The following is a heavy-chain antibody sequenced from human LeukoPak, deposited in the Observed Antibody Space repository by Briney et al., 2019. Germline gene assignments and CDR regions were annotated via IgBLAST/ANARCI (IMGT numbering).Heavy chain of an antibody. CDR3: AREGTYYDSSGYYVS. CDR2: ICGSGGRT. D-gene: IGHD3-22*01. V-gene: IGHV3-23*01. Sequence: GSLRIFCAASGFTFSSFAMNWVRQAPGKGLEWVSVICGSGGRTYYADSVKGRFTLSRDNSNNTLSLEMSSLRAEDTAVYYCAREGTYYDSSGYYVSWGQGTLVTVSS. J-gene: IGHJ5*02. CDR1: GFTFSSFA.